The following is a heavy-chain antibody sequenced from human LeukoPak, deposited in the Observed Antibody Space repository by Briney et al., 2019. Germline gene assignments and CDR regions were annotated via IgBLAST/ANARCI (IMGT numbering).Heavy chain of an antibody. Sequence: PGGSLRLSCAASGFTFSSYWMSWVRQAPGRGLEWVSTISGSGGSTYDADSVKGRFTISRDNSKNTLYLQMNSLRAEDTAVYYCAKYSTSCLHHTHCGAAFGPEDYDYYMDVWGKGTTVTVSS. V-gene: IGHV3-23*01. CDR3: AKYSTSCLHHTHCGAAFGPEDYDYYMDV. CDR1: GFTFSSYW. J-gene: IGHJ6*03. D-gene: IGHD2-2*01. CDR2: ISGSGGST.